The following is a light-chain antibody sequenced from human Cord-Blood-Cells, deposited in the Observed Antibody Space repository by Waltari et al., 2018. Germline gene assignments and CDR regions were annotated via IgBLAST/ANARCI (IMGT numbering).Light chain of an antibody. CDR3: QQYYSTWT. CDR2: WAS. J-gene: IGKJ1*01. V-gene: IGKV4-1*01. Sequence: DIVMTQSPDSLAVSLGERATINCKSSQRVLYSSNKKNYLAWYQQKPGQPPKLLIYWASTRESGVPDRFSGSGSGTDFTLTISSLQAEDVAVYYCQQYYSTWTFGQGTKVESK. CDR1: QRVLYSSNKKNY.